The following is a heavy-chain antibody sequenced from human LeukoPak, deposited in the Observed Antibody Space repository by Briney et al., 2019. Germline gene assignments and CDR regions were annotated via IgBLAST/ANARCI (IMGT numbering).Heavy chain of an antibody. CDR2: IYHSGST. D-gene: IGHD3-3*01. J-gene: IGHJ3*02. Sequence: SETLSLTCTVSGGSISSGGYYWSWIRQPPGKGLEWIGYIYHSGSTYYNPSLKSRVTISVDRSKNQFSLRLSSVTAADTAVYYCARGGYGLESFDIWGQGTVVTVSS. CDR1: GGSISSGGYY. V-gene: IGHV4-30-2*01. CDR3: ARGGYGLESFDI.